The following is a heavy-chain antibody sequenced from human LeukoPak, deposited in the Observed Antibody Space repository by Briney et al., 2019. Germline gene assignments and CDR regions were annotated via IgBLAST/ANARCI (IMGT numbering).Heavy chain of an antibody. CDR1: GHSFTNHW. Sequence: GESLKISCQVSGHSFTNHWIGWVRQMPGIGLEWVGIINFGDSETLYSPSFQGQVTISLDKSISTTYLQWRSLKASDTATYYCATRPYAGSPNWYDPWGQGTLVTVSS. V-gene: IGHV5-51*01. J-gene: IGHJ5*02. D-gene: IGHD1-26*01. CDR3: ATRPYAGSPNWYDP. CDR2: INFGDSET.